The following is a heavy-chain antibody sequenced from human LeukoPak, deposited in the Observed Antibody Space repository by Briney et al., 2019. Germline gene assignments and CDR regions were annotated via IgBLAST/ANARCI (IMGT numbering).Heavy chain of an antibody. CDR2: IHYSGST. V-gene: IGHV4-59*01. CDR1: GGSIISYY. Sequence: SETLSPTCTVSGGSIISYYWSWIRQPPGKGPEWIGYIHYSGSTKHNPSLKSRVTISVDTSNNHFSLKLSSVTAADTAVYFCARVHPDGYSAYWGQGILVTVSS. D-gene: IGHD5-24*01. CDR3: ARVHPDGYSAY. J-gene: IGHJ4*02.